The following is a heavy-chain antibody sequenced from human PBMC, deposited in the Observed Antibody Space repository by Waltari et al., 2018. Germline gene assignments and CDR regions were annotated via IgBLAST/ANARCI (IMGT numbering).Heavy chain of an antibody. CDR1: GFTFSSYS. CDR2: LSSRSDTK. J-gene: IGHJ4*02. V-gene: IGHV3-48*04. Sequence: EVQLVESGGGLEQPGGSLRLSCAASGFTFSSYSMNWVRQAPGKGLEWISYLSSRSDTKYYADSVKGRFTSSRDNAKNSLFLQMNSLRAEDTAVYHCARDRDTSTWYSGLGEWGQGTLVTVSS. CDR3: ARDRDTSTWYSGLGE. D-gene: IGHD6-13*01.